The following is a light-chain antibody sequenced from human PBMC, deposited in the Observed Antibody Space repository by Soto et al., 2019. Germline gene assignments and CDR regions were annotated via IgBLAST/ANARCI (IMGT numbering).Light chain of an antibody. CDR1: PSISSW. J-gene: IGKJ2*02. Sequence: DVHMTQSPSTLSASVGDTVTITCRASPSISSWLAWYQQKPGNAPNLLIYKASILESGVPSRFSGSGSGTEFTLTISSLQPDDFAQYYCQQDTRPCTFGQGTKLESK. CDR2: KAS. V-gene: IGKV1-5*03. CDR3: QQDTRPCT.